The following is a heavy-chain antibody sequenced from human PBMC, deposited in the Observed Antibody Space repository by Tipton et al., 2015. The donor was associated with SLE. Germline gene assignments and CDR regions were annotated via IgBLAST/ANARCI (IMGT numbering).Heavy chain of an antibody. CDR1: GASVSRYY. V-gene: IGHV4-4*07. J-gene: IGHJ3*02. Sequence: TLSLTCSVSGASVSRYYWTWIRQPAGKGLEYIGRIYISGGTNYNPSLDSRVTMSVDTSKNQVSLKLTSVTAADPAEYYCARDGRGDDSFDIWGQGTMVSVSS. CDR2: IYISGGT. CDR3: ARDGRGDDSFDI.